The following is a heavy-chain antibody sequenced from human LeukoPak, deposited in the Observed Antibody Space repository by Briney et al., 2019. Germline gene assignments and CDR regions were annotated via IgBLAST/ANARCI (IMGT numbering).Heavy chain of an antibody. V-gene: IGHV3-30-3*01. CDR3: ARGGDRAAAGTRETGYYFDY. CDR1: GFTFSSYA. D-gene: IGHD6-13*01. Sequence: HPGRSLRLSCAASGFTFSSYAMHWVRQAPGKGLEWVAVISYDGSNKYYADSVKGRFTISRDNSKNTLYLQMNSLRAEDTAVYYCARGGDRAAAGTRETGYYFDYWGQGTLVTVSS. J-gene: IGHJ4*02. CDR2: ISYDGSNK.